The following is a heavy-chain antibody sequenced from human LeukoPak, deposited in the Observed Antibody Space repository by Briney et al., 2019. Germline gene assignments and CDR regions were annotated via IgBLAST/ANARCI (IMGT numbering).Heavy chain of an antibody. J-gene: IGHJ4*02. CDR2: IIPIFGTA. Sequence: EASVKVSCKASGGTFSSYAISWVRQAPGQGLEWMGGIIPIFGTANYAQKFQGRVTITADESTSTAYMELSSLRSDDTAVYYCARAGVDRDGYNPSDYWGQGTLVTVSS. CDR1: GGTFSSYA. V-gene: IGHV1-69*13. D-gene: IGHD5-24*01. CDR3: ARAGVDRDGYNPSDY.